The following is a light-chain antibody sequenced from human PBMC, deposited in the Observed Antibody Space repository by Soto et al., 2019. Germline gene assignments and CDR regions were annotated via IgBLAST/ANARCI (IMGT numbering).Light chain of an antibody. Sequence: EIVMTQSPATLSVSPGERVTLSCRASQSVRTNLAWYQQKPGQAPRPLIYGASTSATGVPARFSGSGSGTEFTLTISCLQSEAFAVYYCQHYNNLWGFGGGTKVEIK. J-gene: IGKJ4*01. CDR1: QSVRTN. CDR2: GAS. V-gene: IGKV3-15*01. CDR3: QHYNNLWG.